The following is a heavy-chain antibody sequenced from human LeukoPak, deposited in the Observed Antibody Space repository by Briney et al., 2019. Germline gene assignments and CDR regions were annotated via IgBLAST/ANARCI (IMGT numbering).Heavy chain of an antibody. Sequence: ASVKVSFKASGYTFTGYYMHWVRQAPGQGLEWMGWINPNSGGTNYAQKFQGRVTITRDTSISTAYMELSRLRSDDTAVYYCARLDVVVPAAMLDYWGQGTLVTVSS. CDR1: GYTFTGYY. CDR2: INPNSGGT. J-gene: IGHJ4*02. CDR3: ARLDVVVPAAMLDY. D-gene: IGHD2-2*01. V-gene: IGHV1-2*02.